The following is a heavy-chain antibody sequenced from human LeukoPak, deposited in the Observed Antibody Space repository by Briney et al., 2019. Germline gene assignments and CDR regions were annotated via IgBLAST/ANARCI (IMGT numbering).Heavy chain of an antibody. V-gene: IGHV1-18*01. J-gene: IGHJ6*03. CDR3: ARDSGGYDPSYYYYYYMDV. CDR2: ISAYNGNT. Sequence: ASVKVSCEASGYTFTSYGISWVRQAPGQGLEWMGWISAYNGNTNYAQKLQGRVTMTTDTSTSTAYMELRSLRSDDTAVYYCARDSGGYDPSYYYYYYMDVWGKGTTVTVYS. D-gene: IGHD5-12*01. CDR1: GYTFTSYG.